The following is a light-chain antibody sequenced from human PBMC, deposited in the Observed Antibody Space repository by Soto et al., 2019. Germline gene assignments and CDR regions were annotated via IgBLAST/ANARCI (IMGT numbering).Light chain of an antibody. CDR3: QQYYSSPVT. CDR1: RSRLYSSNNKNH. J-gene: IGKJ5*01. Sequence: DIVMTQAQDSLAVSLGERATINCTSSRSRLYSSNNKNHLAWYQQKPGQPPKLFIYWASTRESGVPDRFSGSGSGTDFTLTIGSLQAEDVALYYCQQYYSSPVTFGQGTRLEIK. CDR2: WAS. V-gene: IGKV4-1*01.